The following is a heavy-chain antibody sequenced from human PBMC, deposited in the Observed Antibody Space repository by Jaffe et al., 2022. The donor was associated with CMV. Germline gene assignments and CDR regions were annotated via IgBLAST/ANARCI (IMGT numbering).Heavy chain of an antibody. J-gene: IGHJ4*02. D-gene: IGHD1-1*01. CDR3: ARAPGTPKDFDY. V-gene: IGHV4-59*01. CDR2: IYYSGST. Sequence: QVQLQESGPGLVKPSETLSLTCTVSGGSISSYYWSWIRQPPGKGLEWIGYIYYSGSTNYNPSLKSRVTISVDTSKNQFSLKLSSVTAADTAVYYCARAPGTPKDFDYWGQGTLVTVSS. CDR1: GGSISSYY.